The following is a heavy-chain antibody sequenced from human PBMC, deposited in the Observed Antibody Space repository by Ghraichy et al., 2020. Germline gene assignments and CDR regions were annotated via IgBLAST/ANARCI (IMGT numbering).Heavy chain of an antibody. CDR3: AKGKGAVAGAKTEYFQH. CDR2: ISWNSGSI. J-gene: IGHJ1*01. Sequence: SLNISCAASGFTFDDYAMHWVRQAPGKGLEWVSGISWNSGSIGYADSVKGRFTISRDNAKNSLYLQMNSLRAEDTALYYCAKGKGAVAGAKTEYFQHWGQGTLVTVSS. D-gene: IGHD6-19*01. V-gene: IGHV3-9*01. CDR1: GFTFDDYA.